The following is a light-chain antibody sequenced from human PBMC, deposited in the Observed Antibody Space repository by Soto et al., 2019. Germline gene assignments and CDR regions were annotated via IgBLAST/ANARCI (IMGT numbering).Light chain of an antibody. J-gene: IGKJ1*01. Sequence: DIQMTQSPSTLSASIGDRVTITCRASHSISTWLAWYQQKPGRAPKSLIYDASILESGVPSRFSGSGSGTEFTLTISSLQPDDLATYYCQQYNSFSWTFGQGTKVHIK. CDR2: DAS. CDR1: HSISTW. CDR3: QQYNSFSWT. V-gene: IGKV1-5*01.